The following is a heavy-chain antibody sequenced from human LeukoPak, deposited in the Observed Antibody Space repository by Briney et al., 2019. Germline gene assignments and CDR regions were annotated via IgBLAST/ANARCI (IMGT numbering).Heavy chain of an antibody. V-gene: IGHV3-23*01. CDR2: TTGGGGNT. Sequence: GGSLRLSCAASGFTFSSYAMSWFRRAPGKGLVGVSATTGGGGNTYYAHSVKGRFTISTDNSMNTLYLQMNSMRADDTAVYYCARRSALEHYFDSWGQGTLVTVSS. CDR3: ARRSALEHYFDS. CDR1: GFTFSSYA. D-gene: IGHD1-1*01. J-gene: IGHJ4*02.